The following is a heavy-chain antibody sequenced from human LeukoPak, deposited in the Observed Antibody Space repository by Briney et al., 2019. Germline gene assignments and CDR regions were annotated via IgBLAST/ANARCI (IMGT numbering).Heavy chain of an antibody. D-gene: IGHD6-13*01. CDR1: GFTFSHYG. CDR3: AREDSSNWYMGH. J-gene: IGHJ4*02. Sequence: QPGRSLRLSCATSGFTFSHYGIHWVRQAPGKGLEWVAVIWSDGSRKEYADSVQGRFTISRDSSKSTVDLQLNSLRVEDTAVYYCAREDSSNWYMGHWGQGTLVTVSS. CDR2: IWSDGSRK. V-gene: IGHV3-33*01.